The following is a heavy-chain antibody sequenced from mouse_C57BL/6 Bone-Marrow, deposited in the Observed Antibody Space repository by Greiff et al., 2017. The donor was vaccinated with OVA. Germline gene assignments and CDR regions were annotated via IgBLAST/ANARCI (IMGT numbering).Heavy chain of an antibody. CDR3: ARYYDGYRGYFDV. D-gene: IGHD2-3*01. CDR1: GYSITSDY. CDR2: ISYSGST. V-gene: IGHV3-8*01. J-gene: IGHJ1*03. Sequence: EVKLMESGPGLAKPSQTLSLTCSVTGYSITSDYWNWIRKFPGNKLEYMGYISYSGSTYYNPSLKSRISITRDTSKNQYYLQLNSVTTEDTATYYCARYYDGYRGYFDVWGTGTTVTVSS.